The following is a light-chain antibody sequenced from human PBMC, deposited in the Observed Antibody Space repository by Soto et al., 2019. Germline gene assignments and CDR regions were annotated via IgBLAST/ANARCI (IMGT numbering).Light chain of an antibody. J-gene: IGLJ1*01. CDR3: SSYTSSSTLYV. Sequence: QSVLTQPASVSGSPGQSITISCTGTSSEIGGYNYVSWYQQHPGKALKLMIYDVSNRPSGVSNRFSGSRSGNTASLTISGLQAEDEANYYCSSYTSSSTLYVFGTGTKVTVL. CDR1: SSEIGGYNY. CDR2: DVS. V-gene: IGLV2-14*01.